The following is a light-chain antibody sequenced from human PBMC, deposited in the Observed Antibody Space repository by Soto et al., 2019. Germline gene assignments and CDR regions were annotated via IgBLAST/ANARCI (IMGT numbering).Light chain of an antibody. V-gene: IGLV2-8*01. J-gene: IGLJ1*01. CDR1: NGDVGDYNY. Sequence: QSVLAQPASVSGSPGQSITISCTGTNGDVGDYNYVSWYQQHPGKAPKLMIYDVNKRPSGVPDRFSGSKSDNTASLTVSGLQAEDEADYYCVSYAGGTYVFGTGTKVTVL. CDR2: DVN. CDR3: VSYAGGTYV.